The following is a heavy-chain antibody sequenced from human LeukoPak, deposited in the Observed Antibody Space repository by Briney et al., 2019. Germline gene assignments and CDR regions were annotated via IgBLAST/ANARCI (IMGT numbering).Heavy chain of an antibody. D-gene: IGHD5-24*01. J-gene: IGHJ4*02. CDR3: ARDGDGYRNYFDY. CDR1: GFTFSSYG. Sequence: GALRLSCGASGFTFSSYGMLWVRQSPGKGLEWVAFIRYDGNIKFYADSMKGRFTISRDSAKNSLYLQMNSLRAEDTAVYYCARDGDGYRNYFDYWGQGTLVTVSS. CDR2: IRYDGNIK. V-gene: IGHV3-30*02.